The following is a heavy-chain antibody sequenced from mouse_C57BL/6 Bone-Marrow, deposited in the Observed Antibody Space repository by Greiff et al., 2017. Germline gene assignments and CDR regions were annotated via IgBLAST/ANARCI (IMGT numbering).Heavy chain of an antibody. D-gene: IGHD1-1*01. V-gene: IGHV1-47*01. J-gene: IGHJ3*01. CDR2: FHPYNDDT. CDR1: GYTFTTYP. CDR3: ARVYYYGSSPWFAY. Sequence: ESGAELVKPGASVKMSCKASGYTFTTYPIEWMKLNHGKSLEWIGNFHPYNDDTKYNEKFKGKATLTVEKSSSTVYLELSRLTSDDSAVYYCARVYYYGSSPWFAYWGQGTLVTVSA.